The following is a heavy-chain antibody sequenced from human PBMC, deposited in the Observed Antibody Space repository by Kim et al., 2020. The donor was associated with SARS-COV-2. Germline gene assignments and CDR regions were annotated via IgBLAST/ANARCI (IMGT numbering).Heavy chain of an antibody. Sequence: SETLSLTCTVSSGSISGYYWSWIRQPPGKGLEWIGYIYYSGSTNYNPSLKSRVSISGDTSKNQFSLTLSSVSPADTAVYYCAKYDCGARKGLGDWGHG. CDR2: IYYSGST. CDR3: AKYDCGARKGLGD. D-gene: IGHD2-21*02. V-gene: IGHV4-59*01. CDR1: SGSISGYY. J-gene: IGHJ4*03.